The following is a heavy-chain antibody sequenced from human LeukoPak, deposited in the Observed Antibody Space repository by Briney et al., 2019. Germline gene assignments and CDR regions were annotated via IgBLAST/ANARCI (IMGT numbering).Heavy chain of an antibody. D-gene: IGHD2-15*01. CDR3: AREVPYCSGGSCYSNMFDY. CDR1: GGSISSGDYY. J-gene: IGHJ4*02. Sequence: PSETLSLTCTVSGGSISSGDYYWSWIRQPPGKGLEWIGYIYYSGSTYYNPSLKSRVTISVDTSKNQFSLKLSSVTAADTAVYYCAREVPYCSGGSCYSNMFDYWGQGTLVTVSS. CDR2: IYYSGST. V-gene: IGHV4-30-4*01.